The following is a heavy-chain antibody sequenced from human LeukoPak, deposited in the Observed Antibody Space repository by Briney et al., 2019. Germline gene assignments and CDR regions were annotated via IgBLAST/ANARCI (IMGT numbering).Heavy chain of an antibody. Sequence: ASVKVSCKASGYTFTSYGISWVRQAPGLGLEWMGWINAYNGNTNYAQKLQGRVTMTTDTSTSTAYMELRSLRSDDTAVYYCARVNGARYCSGGSCYFHYWGQGTLVTVSS. J-gene: IGHJ4*02. CDR3: ARVNGARYCSGGSCYFHY. CDR2: INAYNGNT. V-gene: IGHV1-18*01. D-gene: IGHD2-15*01. CDR1: GYTFTSYG.